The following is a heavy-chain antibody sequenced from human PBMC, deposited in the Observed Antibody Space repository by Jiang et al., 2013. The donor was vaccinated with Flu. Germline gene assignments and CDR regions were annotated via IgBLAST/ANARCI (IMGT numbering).Heavy chain of an antibody. CDR2: IYSGGST. D-gene: IGHD6-13*01. V-gene: IGHV3-66*02. Sequence: GGLVQPGGSLRLSCAASGFTVSSNYMSWVRQAPGKGLEWVSVIYSGGSTYYADSVKGRFTISRDNSKNTLYLQMNSLRAEDTAVYYCAREGSSWYSGRYYFDYWGQGTLVTVSS. J-gene: IGHJ4*02. CDR3: AREGSSWYSGRYYFDY. CDR1: GFTVSSNY.